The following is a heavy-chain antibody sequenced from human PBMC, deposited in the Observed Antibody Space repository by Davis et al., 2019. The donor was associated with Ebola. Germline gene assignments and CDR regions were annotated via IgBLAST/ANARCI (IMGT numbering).Heavy chain of an antibody. V-gene: IGHV3-30*02. J-gene: IGHJ4*02. Sequence: GGSLRLSCEASGLSFSSYGMHWVRQAPGKGLEWVAFIRYEGSTKYGDSVKGRFTISRDNSKNTVYLQMNSLRVEDTAVYYCAKGSVVVAANDYFDYWGQGTLVTVSS. CDR2: IRYEGSTK. D-gene: IGHD2-15*01. CDR3: AKGSVVVAANDYFDY. CDR1: GLSFSSYG.